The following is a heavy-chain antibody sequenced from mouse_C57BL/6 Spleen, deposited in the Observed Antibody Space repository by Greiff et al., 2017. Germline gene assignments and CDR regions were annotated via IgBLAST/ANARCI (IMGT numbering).Heavy chain of an antibody. CDR1: GYTFTSYW. CDR3: ARRAYSNYGGDYFDY. Sequence: VQRVESGAELAKPGASVKLSCKASGYTFTSYWMHWVKQRPGQGLEWIGYINPSSGYTKYNQKFKDKATLTADKSSSTAYMQLSSLTYEDSAVYYCARRAYSNYGGDYFDYWGQGTTLTVSS. D-gene: IGHD2-5*01. V-gene: IGHV1-7*01. CDR2: INPSSGYT. J-gene: IGHJ2*01.